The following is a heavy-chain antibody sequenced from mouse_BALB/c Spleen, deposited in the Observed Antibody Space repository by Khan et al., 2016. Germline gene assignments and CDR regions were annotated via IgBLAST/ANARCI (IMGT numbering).Heavy chain of an antibody. CDR1: GFNIKDTY. CDR3: ARSPYDYDVGFAY. D-gene: IGHD2-4*01. CDR2: IDPANGNT. V-gene: IGHV14-3*02. Sequence: VQLQQSGAELVKPGASVKLSCTVPGFNIKDTYMHWVKQRPEQGLEWIGRIDPANGNTKYDPKFQGKATITADTSSNTAYLQLSSLTSEDTAVYYSARSPYDYDVGFAYWGQGTLVTVSA. J-gene: IGHJ3*01.